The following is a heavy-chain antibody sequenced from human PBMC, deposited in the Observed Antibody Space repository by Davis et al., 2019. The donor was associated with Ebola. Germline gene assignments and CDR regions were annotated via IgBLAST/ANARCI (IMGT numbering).Heavy chain of an antibody. Sequence: MPSETLSLTCTVSGGSISSYYWTWIRQPAGKGLEWIGRIYSSGSTNYNLSLKSRVTMSVDTSKNQFSLKLSSVTAADTAVYYCASSYHYGSGAYNWFDPWGQGTLVTVSS. CDR3: ASSYHYGSGAYNWFDP. J-gene: IGHJ5*02. CDR2: IYSSGST. V-gene: IGHV4-4*07. CDR1: GGSISSYY. D-gene: IGHD3-10*01.